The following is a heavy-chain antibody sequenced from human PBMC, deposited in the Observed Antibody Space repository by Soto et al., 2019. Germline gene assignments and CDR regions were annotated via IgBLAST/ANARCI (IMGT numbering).Heavy chain of an antibody. J-gene: IGHJ4*02. Sequence: SETLSLTCTVSGGSISSSSYYWGWIGQPPGKGLEWIGSIYYSGSTYYNPSLKSRVTISVDTSKNQFSLKLSSVTAADTAVYHCARHGYDFWSGYLNFDYWGQGTLVTVSS. D-gene: IGHD3-3*01. V-gene: IGHV4-39*01. CDR3: ARHGYDFWSGYLNFDY. CDR1: GGSISSSSYY. CDR2: IYYSGST.